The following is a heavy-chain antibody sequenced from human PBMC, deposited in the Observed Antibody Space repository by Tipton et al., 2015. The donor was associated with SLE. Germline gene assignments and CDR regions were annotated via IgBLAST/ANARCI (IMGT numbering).Heavy chain of an antibody. D-gene: IGHD3-22*01. CDR3: ARDRGPYYYDSSGYYNAFDI. CDR1: GGSISSSGYY. CDR2: IYYSGST. Sequence: TLSLTCTVSGGSISSSGYYWSWIRQHPGKGLEWIGYIYYSGSTYYNPSLKSRVTISVDTSKNQFSLKLSSVTAADTAVYYCARDRGPYYYDSSGYYNAFDIWGQGTMVTVSS. J-gene: IGHJ3*02. V-gene: IGHV4-31*03.